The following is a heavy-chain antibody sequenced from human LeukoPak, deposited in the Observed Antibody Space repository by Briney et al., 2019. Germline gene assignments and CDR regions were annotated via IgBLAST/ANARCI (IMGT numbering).Heavy chain of an antibody. CDR2: IYRSGST. CDR1: GGSISSSNW. J-gene: IGHJ5*02. Sequence: SGTLSLTCGVSGGSISSSNWWSWVRQPPGKGLEWIGEIYRSGSTNYNPSLKSRVTISVDKSKNQFSLKLSSVSAADTAVYYCVRGPYGSGISNWFDPWGQGTQVIVSS. CDR3: VRGPYGSGISNWFDP. V-gene: IGHV4-4*02. D-gene: IGHD3-10*01.